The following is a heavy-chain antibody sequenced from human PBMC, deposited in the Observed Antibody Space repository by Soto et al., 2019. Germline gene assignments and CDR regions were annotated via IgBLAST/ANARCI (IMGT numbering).Heavy chain of an antibody. CDR3: ARGCIVVVPAPSQARGDCYFDY. CDR2: INHSGST. V-gene: IGHV4-34*01. J-gene: IGHJ4*02. CDR1: GGSFSGYY. Sequence: SETLSLTCAVYGGSFSGYYWSWIRQPPGKGLEWIGEINHSGSTNYNPSLKSRVTISVDTSKNQFSLKLSSVTAADTAVYYCARGCIVVVPAPSQARGDCYFDYWGQGTRVTVS. D-gene: IGHD2-2*01.